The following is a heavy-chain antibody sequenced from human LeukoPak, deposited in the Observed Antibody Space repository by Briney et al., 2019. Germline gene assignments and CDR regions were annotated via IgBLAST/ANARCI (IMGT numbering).Heavy chain of an antibody. Sequence: SETLSLTCTVSGGSISSSSHYWGWIRQPPRKGLEWIGSIYYSGSTYYNPSLKSRVTISVDTSKNQFSLKLSSVTAADTAVYFWARKAVAGNFAFDILGQGTMVTVSS. CDR3: ARKAVAGNFAFDI. D-gene: IGHD6-19*01. V-gene: IGHV4-39*01. CDR2: IYYSGST. CDR1: GGSISSSSHY. J-gene: IGHJ3*02.